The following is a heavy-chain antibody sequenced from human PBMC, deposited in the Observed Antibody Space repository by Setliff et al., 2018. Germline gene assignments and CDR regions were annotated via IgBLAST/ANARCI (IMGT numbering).Heavy chain of an antibody. V-gene: IGHV1-46*01. CDR2: INPSGGST. D-gene: IGHD3-3*01. CDR3: AGTYYNFWSALDYYYYGMDV. J-gene: IGHJ6*02. CDR1: GYTFTSYY. Sequence: ASVKVSCKASGYTFTSYYMHWVRQAPGQGLEWMGIINPSGGSTSYARKFQGRVTMTRDTSTSTVYMELSSLRSEDTAVYYCAGTYYNFWSALDYYYYGMDVWGQGTTVTVSS.